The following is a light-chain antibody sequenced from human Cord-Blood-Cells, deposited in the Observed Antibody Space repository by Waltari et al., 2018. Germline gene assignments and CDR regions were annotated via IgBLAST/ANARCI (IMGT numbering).Light chain of an antibody. J-gene: IGLJ1*01. CDR1: SSNIGSNY. CDR3: AAWDDSLSGLYV. Sequence: QSVLTQPPSASGTPGQRVTISCSGSSSNIGSNYVYWYQQLPGTAPKLLIYRNKRRPSGVPDRFSGAKSGTSASLAISGLRSEDEADYYCAAWDDSLSGLYVFGTGTKVTVL. CDR2: RNK. V-gene: IGLV1-47*01.